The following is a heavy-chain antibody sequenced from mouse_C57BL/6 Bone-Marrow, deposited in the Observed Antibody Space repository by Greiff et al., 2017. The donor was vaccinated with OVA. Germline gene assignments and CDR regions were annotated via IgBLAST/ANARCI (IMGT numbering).Heavy chain of an antibody. D-gene: IGHD1-1*02. CDR1: GFTFPGYW. CDR3: ARGGVATYYAMDY. J-gene: IGHJ4*01. CDR2: ILPGSGGT. V-gene: IGHV1-9*01. Sequence: QVHVKQSGAELMKPGASVKLSCKATGFTFPGYWIEWVKQRPGHGLEWIGEILPGSGGTNYNEKFKGKAPFTADTSSNTAYMQLSNLTTEDSAIYYCARGGVATYYAMDYWGQGTSVTVSS.